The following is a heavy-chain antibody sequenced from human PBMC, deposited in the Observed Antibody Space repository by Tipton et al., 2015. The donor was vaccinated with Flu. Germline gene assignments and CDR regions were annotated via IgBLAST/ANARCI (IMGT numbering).Heavy chain of an antibody. J-gene: IGHJ4*02. V-gene: IGHV4-59*12. CDR2: IYYSGST. CDR3: ARGRWFGELLNDY. CDR1: GGSISSYY. D-gene: IGHD3-10*01. Sequence: TLSLTCTVSGGSISSYYWSWIRQPPGKGLEWIGYIYYSGSTNYNPSLKSRVTISVDTSKNQFSLKLSFVTAADTAVYYCARGRWFGELLNDYWGQGTLVTVSS.